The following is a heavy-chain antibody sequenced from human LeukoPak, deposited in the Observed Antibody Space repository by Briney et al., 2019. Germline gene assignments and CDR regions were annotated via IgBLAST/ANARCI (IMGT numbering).Heavy chain of an antibody. CDR1: GFTFSSYW. Sequence: GGSLRLSCAASGFTFSSYWMSWVRQAPGKGLEWVANIKQDGSEKYYVDSVKGRFTISRDNAKNSLYLQMNSLRAEDTAVYYCARAKPYYYGSGSSRYYYYMDVWGKGTTVTVSS. CDR3: ARAKPYYYGSGSSRYYYYMDV. J-gene: IGHJ6*03. CDR2: IKQDGSEK. V-gene: IGHV3-7*01. D-gene: IGHD3-10*01.